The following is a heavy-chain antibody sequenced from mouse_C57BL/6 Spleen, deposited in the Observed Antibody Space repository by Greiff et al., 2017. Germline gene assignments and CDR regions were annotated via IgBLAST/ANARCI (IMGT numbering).Heavy chain of an antibody. CDR2: IDPSDSYT. D-gene: IGHD1-1*01. CDR3: ARWDYGSSPFAY. Sequence: QVQLQQPGAELVMPGASVKLSCKASGYTFTSYWMHWVKQRPGQGLEWIGEIDPSDSYTNYNQKFKGKATLTVDKSSRTAYMQLSSLTSEDSAVYYCARWDYGSSPFAYWGQGTLVTVSA. CDR1: GYTFTSYW. V-gene: IGHV1-69*01. J-gene: IGHJ3*01.